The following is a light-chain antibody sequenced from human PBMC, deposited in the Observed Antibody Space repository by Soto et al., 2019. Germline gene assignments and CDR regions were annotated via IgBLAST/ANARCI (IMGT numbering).Light chain of an antibody. CDR1: QSVSSSY. CDR2: GAS. V-gene: IGKV3-20*01. Sequence: EIVLTQSPGTLSLSPGERATLSCGASQSVSSSYLAWYQQKPGQTPRLLIYGASGRATGIPDRFSGSGSGTDFTLTISRLEPEDFAVYYCQQYSSSPPVTFGQGTRLKI. CDR3: QQYSSSPPVT. J-gene: IGKJ5*01.